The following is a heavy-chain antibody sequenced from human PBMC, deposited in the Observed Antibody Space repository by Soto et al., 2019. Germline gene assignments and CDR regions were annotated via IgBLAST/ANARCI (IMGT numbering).Heavy chain of an antibody. CDR3: ARDAGESILSIRGTRYKYYGMDV. V-gene: IGHV3-7*05. J-gene: IGHJ6*02. D-gene: IGHD1-7*01. Sequence: GGSLILSCAASGFSLINFWMAWVRQTGKGLEWVANINSDGSGKYYVDSVEGRFTISRDNAKNSLYLEMNSLRVEDSAVYYCARDAGESILSIRGTRYKYYGMDVWGQGTTVTVSS. CDR1: GFSLINFW. CDR2: INSDGSGK.